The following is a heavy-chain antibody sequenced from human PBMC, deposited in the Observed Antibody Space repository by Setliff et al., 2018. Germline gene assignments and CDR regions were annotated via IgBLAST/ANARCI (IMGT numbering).Heavy chain of an antibody. D-gene: IGHD3-10*01. CDR3: ARAPRRGMVRGANNWFDP. V-gene: IGHV4-30-4*08. J-gene: IGHJ5*02. CDR1: GGSISSGDYY. Sequence: TLSLTCTVSGGSISSGDYYWSWIRQPPGKGLEWIGYIYYSGSSYYNPSLKSRVTISVDTSKNQFSLKLSSVTAADTAVYYCARAPRRGMVRGANNWFDPWGQGTLVTVSS. CDR2: IYYSGSS.